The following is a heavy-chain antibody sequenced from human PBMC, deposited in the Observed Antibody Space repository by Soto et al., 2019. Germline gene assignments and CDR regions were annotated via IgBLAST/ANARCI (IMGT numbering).Heavy chain of an antibody. CDR1: GFTFSSYG. CDR2: IWYDGSNK. J-gene: IGHJ3*02. Sequence: WGSLRLSCAASGFTFSSYGMHWVRQAPGKGLEWVAVIWYDGSNKYYADSVKGRFTISRDNSKNTLYLQMNSLRAEDTAVYYCARAKIIYYYDSGNNAFDIWGQGTMVTVSS. D-gene: IGHD3-22*01. V-gene: IGHV3-33*01. CDR3: ARAKIIYYYDSGNNAFDI.